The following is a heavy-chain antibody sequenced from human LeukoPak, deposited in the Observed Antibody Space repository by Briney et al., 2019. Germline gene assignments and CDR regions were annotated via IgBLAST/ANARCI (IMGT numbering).Heavy chain of an antibody. D-gene: IGHD6-19*01. J-gene: IGHJ4*02. CDR1: GGSFSDYY. V-gene: IGHV4-34*01. Sequence: SETLSLTCAVYGGSFSDYYWSWIRQPPGKGLEWIGEINHSGSTNYNPSLKSRVTISVDTSKNQFSLKLSSVTAADTAVYYCARAYGYSSGWYVYWGQGTLVTVSS. CDR3: ARAYGYSSGWYVY. CDR2: INHSGST.